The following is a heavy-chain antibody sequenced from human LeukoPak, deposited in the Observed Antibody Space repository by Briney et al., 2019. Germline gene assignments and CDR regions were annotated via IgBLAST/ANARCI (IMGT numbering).Heavy chain of an antibody. CDR1: GFTFKSYA. V-gene: IGHV3-64*04. Sequence: GGSLRLSCSASGFTFKSYAMHWVRQAPGKGLEYVSSINTNGANTYYADSVKGRFTISRDNSKNTLYLQMNSLRAEDTAVYYCARDLRRYPNDYHYYGMDVWGQGTTVTVSS. CDR2: INTNGANT. CDR3: ARDLRRYPNDYHYYGMDV. J-gene: IGHJ6*02. D-gene: IGHD1-1*01.